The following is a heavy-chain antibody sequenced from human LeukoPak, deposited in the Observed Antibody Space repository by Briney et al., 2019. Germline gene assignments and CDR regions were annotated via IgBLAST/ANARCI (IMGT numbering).Heavy chain of an antibody. Sequence: PSETLSLTCAVSGYSISSGYYWGWIRQPPGKGLEWIGSIYHSGSTYYNPSLESRVTISVDTSKNQFSLKLSSVTAADTAVYCCARQGYCSSTSCYKGGGSYFDYWGQGTLVTVSS. CDR3: ARQGYCSSTSCYKGGGSYFDY. CDR1: GYSISSGYY. CDR2: IYHSGST. D-gene: IGHD2-2*02. V-gene: IGHV4-38-2*01. J-gene: IGHJ4*02.